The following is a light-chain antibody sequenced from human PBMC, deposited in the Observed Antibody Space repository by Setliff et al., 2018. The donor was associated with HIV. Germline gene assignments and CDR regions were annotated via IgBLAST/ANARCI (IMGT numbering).Light chain of an antibody. V-gene: IGLV2-14*03. Sequence: QSALTQPASVSGSPGQSITISCTGISSDVGGYYSVSWYQQHPGKTPKLMIYDVINRPSGVSNRFSGSRSGNTASLTISGLHVEYEAYYYFSSYTTSSTLYVFGPETNVTVL. CDR1: SSDVGGYYS. CDR3: SSYTTSSTLYV. CDR2: DVI. J-gene: IGLJ1*01.